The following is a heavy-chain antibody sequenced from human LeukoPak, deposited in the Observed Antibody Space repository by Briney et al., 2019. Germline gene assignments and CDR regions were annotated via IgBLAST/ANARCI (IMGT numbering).Heavy chain of an antibody. CDR2: IYYSGST. D-gene: IGHD6-6*01. CDR1: GGSISSYY. Sequence: PSETLSLTCTVSGGSISSYYWSWIRQPPGKGLEWIGYIYYSGSTNYNPSLKSRVTISVDTSKNQFSLKLSSVTAADTAVYYCARGRYLVDYWGQEPWSPSPQ. CDR3: ARGRYLVDY. J-gene: IGHJ4*01. V-gene: IGHV4-59*01.